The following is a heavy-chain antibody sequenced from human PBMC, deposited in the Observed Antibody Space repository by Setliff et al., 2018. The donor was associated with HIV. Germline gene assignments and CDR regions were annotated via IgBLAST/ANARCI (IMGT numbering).Heavy chain of an antibody. CDR2: IYYSENT. V-gene: IGHV4-39*07. Sequence: ASETLSLTCTVSGGSITNSNYYWGWFRQPPGKGLTWIGAIYYSENTYYNPSLKSRVTMSVDTSRNQFSLKLSSVTAADTAVYYCARGVAAAGLWGQGTLVTVSS. CDR3: ARGVAAAGL. D-gene: IGHD6-13*01. CDR1: GGSITNSNYY. J-gene: IGHJ4*02.